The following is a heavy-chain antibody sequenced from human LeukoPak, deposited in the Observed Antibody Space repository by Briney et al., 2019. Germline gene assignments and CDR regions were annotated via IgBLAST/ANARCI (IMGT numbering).Heavy chain of an antibody. CDR3: ARGRGSGHKENWFDP. J-gene: IGHJ5*02. D-gene: IGHD6-19*01. Sequence: ASVKVSCKASGYTFTGYYMHWVRQATGQGLEWMGWMNPNSGNTGYTQKFQGRVTMTRNTSISTAYMELSSLRSEDTAVYYCARGRGSGHKENWFDPWGQGTLVTVSS. CDR2: MNPNSGNT. V-gene: IGHV1-8*02. CDR1: GYTFTGYY.